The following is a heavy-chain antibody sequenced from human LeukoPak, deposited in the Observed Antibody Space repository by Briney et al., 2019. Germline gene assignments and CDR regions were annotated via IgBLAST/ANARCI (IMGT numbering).Heavy chain of an antibody. CDR1: GFTFSSYA. D-gene: IGHD3-10*01. V-gene: IGHV3-23*01. CDR3: AKVHSGPFYGSGRAQLVRDP. Sequence: PGGSLRLSCAASGFTFSSYAMSWVRQAPGKGLEWVSAISGSGGSTYYADSVKGRFTISRDNSKNTLYLQMNSLRAEDTAVYYCAKVHSGPFYGSGRAQLVRDPWGQGTLVTVSS. CDR2: ISGSGGST. J-gene: IGHJ5*02.